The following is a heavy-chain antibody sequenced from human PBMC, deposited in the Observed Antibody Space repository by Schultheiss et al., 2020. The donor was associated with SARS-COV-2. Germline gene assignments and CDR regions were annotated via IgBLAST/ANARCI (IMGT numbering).Heavy chain of an antibody. CDR3: ARTTTVSAGVIYYYYGMDV. V-gene: IGHV3-23*01. CDR1: GFTFSSYA. Sequence: GESLKISCAASGFTFSSYAMSWVRQAPGKGLEWVSAISGSGGSTYYADSVKGRFTISRDNSKNTLYLQMNSLRAEDTAVYYCARTTTVSAGVIYYYYGMDVWGQGTTVTVSS. D-gene: IGHD4-11*01. CDR2: ISGSGGST. J-gene: IGHJ6*02.